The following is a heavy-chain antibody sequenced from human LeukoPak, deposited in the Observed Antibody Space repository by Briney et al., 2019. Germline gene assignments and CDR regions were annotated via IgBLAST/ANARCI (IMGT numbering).Heavy chain of an antibody. V-gene: IGHV3-30*03. Sequence: PGGSLRLSCVGTGFTFNTHVMHWFRQAPGKGLEWVSSISYDGSHQDYVESVKGRFTISRDNSKKTVDLQMNSLRPEDTAMYFCARNDPEWDPGRGVCSYWGQGALVTVSS. CDR2: ISYDGSHQ. D-gene: IGHD3-10*01. CDR1: GFTFNTHV. J-gene: IGHJ4*02. CDR3: ARNDPEWDPGRGVCSY.